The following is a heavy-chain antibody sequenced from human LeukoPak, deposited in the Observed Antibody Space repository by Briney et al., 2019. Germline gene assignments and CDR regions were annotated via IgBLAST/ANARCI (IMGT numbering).Heavy chain of an antibody. CDR3: AKMPVSYSSGWSTFDY. CDR2: ISGTGDGT. Sequence: GGSLRLSCVASGFTFSSYAMSWVRQAPGKGLEWVSGISGTGDGTYYADSVKGRFTISRDNSKNTLYLQMNSLRAEDTAVYYCAKMPVSYSSGWSTFDYWGQGNLVTVSS. V-gene: IGHV3-23*01. D-gene: IGHD6-19*01. J-gene: IGHJ4*02. CDR1: GFTFSSYA.